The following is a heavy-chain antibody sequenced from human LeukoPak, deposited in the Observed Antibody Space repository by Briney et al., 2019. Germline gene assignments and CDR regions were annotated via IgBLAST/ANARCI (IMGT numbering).Heavy chain of an antibody. J-gene: IGHJ4*02. V-gene: IGHV4-59*01. CDR3: ARAGANGIEAAGSLRY. CDR1: GGSFSTYY. CDR2: IYYTGTT. D-gene: IGHD6-13*01. Sequence: SGTLSLTCAVSGGSFSTYYWSWIRQPPGKGLEWIGFIYYTGTTNYNPSLKSRVTISVDTSKNQFSLKLSSVTAADTAVYYCARAGANGIEAAGSLRYWGQGTLVTVSS.